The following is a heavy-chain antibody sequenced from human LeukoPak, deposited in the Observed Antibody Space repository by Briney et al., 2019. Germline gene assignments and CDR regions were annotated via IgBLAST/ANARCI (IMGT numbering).Heavy chain of an antibody. Sequence: ASVKVSCKASGYTFSDYYMNWVRRAPGQGLEWMGWINPYTGDTHYAENFQGRVTMTRDTSLTTAYMELTRLRSDDTAFYFCARAARYHDWLSPSDYWGQGTLVTVSS. CDR2: INPYTGDT. CDR1: GYTFSDYY. CDR3: ARAARYHDWLSPSDY. V-gene: IGHV1-2*02. D-gene: IGHD3-9*01. J-gene: IGHJ4*02.